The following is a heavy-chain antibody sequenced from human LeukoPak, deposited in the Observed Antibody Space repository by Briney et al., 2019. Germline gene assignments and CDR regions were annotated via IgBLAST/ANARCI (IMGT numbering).Heavy chain of an antibody. CDR1: GFXVSTNY. J-gene: IGHJ4*02. CDR3: ARDSGTTVGYFDY. D-gene: IGHD4-23*01. CDR2: IYSGGNT. Sequence: PGGSLKLSCAASGFXVSTNYISWVRQAPGRGLEWVSVIYSGGNTYYADSVKGRFTISRDNSKNTLYLQMNSLRADDTAVYYCARDSGTTVGYFDYWGQGTLVTVSS. V-gene: IGHV3-66*01.